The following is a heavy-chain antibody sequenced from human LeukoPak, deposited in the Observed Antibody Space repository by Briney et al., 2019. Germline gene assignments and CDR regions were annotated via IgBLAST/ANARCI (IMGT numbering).Heavy chain of an antibody. CDR1: GFTFSSYA. Sequence: GRSLRLSCSASGFTFSSYAMHWVRQAPGKGLEWVSFISTSSSYIHYADSVKGRFTISRDNAKNSLYLQMNSLRAEDTAVYYCARTSDTSGRLYWYFDLWGRGTLVTVSS. V-gene: IGHV3-21*01. J-gene: IGHJ2*01. D-gene: IGHD3-22*01. CDR2: ISTSSSYI. CDR3: ARTSDTSGRLYWYFDL.